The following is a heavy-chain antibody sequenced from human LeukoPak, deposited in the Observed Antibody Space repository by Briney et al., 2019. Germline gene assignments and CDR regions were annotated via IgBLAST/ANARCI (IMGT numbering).Heavy chain of an antibody. CDR3: GRDALIGYFSYYYMDV. CDR1: GGSISSHY. J-gene: IGHJ6*03. V-gene: IGHV4-59*11. Sequence: SETLSLTCTVSGGSISSHYWTWLRQSPVKGLEWIGDISNSGSTSYNPSLKSRVTISIDTSKNQFSLKLSSVTAADTAVYYCGRDALIGYFSYYYMDVWGKGTTVTVSS. D-gene: IGHD3-16*01. CDR2: ISNSGST.